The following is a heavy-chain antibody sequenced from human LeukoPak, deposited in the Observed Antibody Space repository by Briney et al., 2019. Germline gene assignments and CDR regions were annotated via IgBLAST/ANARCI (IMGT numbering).Heavy chain of an antibody. CDR1: GGTFSSYA. CDR2: ISGSGGST. D-gene: IGHD7-27*01. CDR3: AKDGLGIWSRGYFDY. V-gene: IGHV3-23*01. J-gene: IGHJ4*02. Sequence: SCKASGGTFSSYAMSWVRQAPGKGLEWVSAISGSGGSTYYADSVKGRFTISRDNSKNTLYLQMNSLRAEDTAVYYCAKDGLGIWSRGYFDYWGQGTLVTVSS.